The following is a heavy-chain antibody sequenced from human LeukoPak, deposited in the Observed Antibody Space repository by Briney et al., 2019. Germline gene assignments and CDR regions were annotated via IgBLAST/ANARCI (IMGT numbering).Heavy chain of an antibody. CDR1: GFPFSFYE. CDR2: IGSSGTTI. CDR3: ALLAVASDFDY. V-gene: IGHV3-48*03. Sequence: GSLRLSCAVSGFPFSFYEMNWVRQAPGKGLEWVSNIGSSGTTIYYADSVKGRFSISRDNAKSSLYLQMNSLRVEDTAVYYCALLAVASDFDYWGQGPLVTVSS. D-gene: IGHD6-19*01. J-gene: IGHJ4*02.